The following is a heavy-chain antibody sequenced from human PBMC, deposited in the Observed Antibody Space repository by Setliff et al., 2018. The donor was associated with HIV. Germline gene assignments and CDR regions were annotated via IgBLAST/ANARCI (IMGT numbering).Heavy chain of an antibody. D-gene: IGHD1-1*01. V-gene: IGHV4-38-2*02. CDR1: DYSISSGYF. CDR2: IYHSGRT. J-gene: IGHJ4*02. Sequence: PSETLSLTCTVSDYSISSGYFWGWIRQPPGKGLEWIGTIYHSGRTDYNPPLETRATISVDTSKNQFSLRLTSVTAADTAVYYCARRTYPGSYTPYFDYWGQGTLVTVSS. CDR3: ARRTYPGSYTPYFDY.